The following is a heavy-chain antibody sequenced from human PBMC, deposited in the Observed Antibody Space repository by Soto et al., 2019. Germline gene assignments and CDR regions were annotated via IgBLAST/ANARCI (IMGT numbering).Heavy chain of an antibody. Sequence: GASVKVSCKASGYTFTSYYMHWVRQAPGQGLEWMGIINPSGGSTSYAQKFQGRVTMTRDTSTSTVYMELSSLRSEDTAVYYCARDGLFLLFLEWFQRANWSDPWGQGTLVTLSS. CDR2: INPSGGST. J-gene: IGHJ5*02. CDR3: ARDGLFLLFLEWFQRANWSDP. V-gene: IGHV1-46*03. CDR1: GYTFTSYY. D-gene: IGHD3-3*01.